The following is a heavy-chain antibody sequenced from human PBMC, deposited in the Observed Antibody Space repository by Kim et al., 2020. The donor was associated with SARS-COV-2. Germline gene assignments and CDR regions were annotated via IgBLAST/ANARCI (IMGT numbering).Heavy chain of an antibody. D-gene: IGHD2-15*01. Sequence: PSLKSRVTISVDTSKNQFSLKLSSVTAADTAVYYCARGVALVAVPYYMDVWGKGTTVTVSS. V-gene: IGHV4-59*09. CDR3: ARGVALVAVPYYMDV. J-gene: IGHJ6*03.